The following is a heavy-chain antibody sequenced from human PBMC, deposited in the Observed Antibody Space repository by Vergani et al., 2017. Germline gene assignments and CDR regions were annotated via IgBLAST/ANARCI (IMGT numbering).Heavy chain of an antibody. CDR1: GFTFSSYA. J-gene: IGHJ6*03. Sequence: EVQLLESGGGLVQPGGSLRLSCAASGFTFSSYAMSWVRQAPGKGLEWVSAISGSGGSTYYVDSVKGRFTISRDNSKNTLYLQMNSLRAEDTAVYYCAKAPYDILTGNYKVPDYYYTDVWSKGTTVTASS. V-gene: IGHV3-23*01. CDR2: ISGSGGST. D-gene: IGHD3-9*01. CDR3: AKAPYDILTGNYKVPDYYYTDV.